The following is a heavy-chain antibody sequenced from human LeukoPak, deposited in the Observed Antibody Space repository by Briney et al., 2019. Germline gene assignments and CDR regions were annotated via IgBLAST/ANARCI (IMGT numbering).Heavy chain of an antibody. CDR3: ARGEKYQLPSIYKALTPPPGEIDY. CDR1: GFTFSSYA. D-gene: IGHD2-2*01. V-gene: IGHV3-30-3*01. Sequence: AGGSLRLSCAASGFTFSSYAMHWVRQAPGKGLEWVAVISYDGSNKYYADSVKGRFTISRDNSKNTLYLQMNSLRAEDTAVYYCARGEKYQLPSIYKALTPPPGEIDYWGQGTLVTVSS. CDR2: ISYDGSNK. J-gene: IGHJ4*02.